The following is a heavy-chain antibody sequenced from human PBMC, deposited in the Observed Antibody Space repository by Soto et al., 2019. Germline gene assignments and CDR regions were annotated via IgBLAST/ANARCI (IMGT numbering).Heavy chain of an antibody. CDR2: ISSSSSYT. CDR1: GFTFSDYY. Sequence: PGGSLRLSCAASGFTFSDYYMSWIRQAPGKGLEWVSYISSSSSYTNYADSVKGRFTISRDNAKNSLYLQMNSLRAEDTAVYYCARDGDYGGNSGVRPFDYWGQGTLVTVSS. CDR3: ARDGDYGGNSGVRPFDY. J-gene: IGHJ4*02. V-gene: IGHV3-11*06. D-gene: IGHD4-17*01.